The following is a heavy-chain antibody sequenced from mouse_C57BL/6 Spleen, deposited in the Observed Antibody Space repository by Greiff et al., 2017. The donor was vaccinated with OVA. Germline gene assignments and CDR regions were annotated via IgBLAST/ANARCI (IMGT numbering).Heavy chain of an antibody. D-gene: IGHD1-1*01. CDR1: GFNIKDDY. Sequence: EVKVVESGAELVRPGASVKLSCTASGFNIKDDYMHWVKQRPEQGLEWIGWIDPENGDTEYASKFQGKATITADTSSNTAYLQLSSLTSEDTAVYYCTTGRYYGSSSYFDYWGQGTTLTVSS. J-gene: IGHJ2*01. V-gene: IGHV14-4*01. CDR3: TTGRYYGSSSYFDY. CDR2: IDPENGDT.